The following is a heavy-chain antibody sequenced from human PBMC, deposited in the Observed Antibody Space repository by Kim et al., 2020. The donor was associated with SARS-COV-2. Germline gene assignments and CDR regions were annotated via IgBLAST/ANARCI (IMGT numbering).Heavy chain of an antibody. V-gene: IGHV3-49*04. CDR1: GFTFGDYA. CDR3: TRSDIVVVPAAMSWYYYYYYGMDV. Sequence: GGSLRLSCTASGFTFGDYAMSWVRQAPGKGLEWVGFIRSKAYGGTTEYAASVKGRFTISRDDSKSIAYLQMNSLKTEDTAVYYCTRSDIVVVPAAMSWYYYYYYGMDVWGQGTTVTVSS. CDR2: IRSKAYGGTT. D-gene: IGHD2-2*01. J-gene: IGHJ6*02.